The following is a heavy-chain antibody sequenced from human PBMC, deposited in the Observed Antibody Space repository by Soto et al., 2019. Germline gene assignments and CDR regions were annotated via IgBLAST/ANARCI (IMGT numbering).Heavy chain of an antibody. CDR3: ARDPSLTTVTTKKDYYYMDV. J-gene: IGHJ6*03. D-gene: IGHD4-17*01. V-gene: IGHV1-69*04. CDR1: GGTFSSYT. CDR2: IIPILGIA. Sequence: SVKVSCKASGGTFSSYTISWVRQAPGQGLGWMGRIIPILGIANYAQKFQGRVTITADKSTSTAYMELSSLRSEDTAVYYCARDPSLTTVTTKKDYYYMDVWGKGTTVTVSS.